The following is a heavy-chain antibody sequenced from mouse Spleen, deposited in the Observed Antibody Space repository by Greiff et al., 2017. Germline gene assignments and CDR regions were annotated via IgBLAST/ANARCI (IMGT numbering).Heavy chain of an antibody. CDR2: INPSTGGT. J-gene: IGHJ4*01. CDR3: ASRGDY. D-gene: IGHD3-3*01. V-gene: IGHV1-42*01. Sequence: VQLKESGPELVKPGASVKISCKASGYSFTGYYMNWVKQSPEKSLEWIGEINPSTGGTTYNQKFKAKATLTVDKSSSTAYMQLKSLTSEDSAVYYCASRGDYWGQGTSVTVSS. CDR1: GYSFTGYY.